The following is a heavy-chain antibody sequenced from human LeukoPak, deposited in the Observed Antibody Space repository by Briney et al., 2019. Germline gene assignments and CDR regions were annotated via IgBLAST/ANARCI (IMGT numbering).Heavy chain of an antibody. CDR3: ARNIVAGEYYFDY. CDR1: GGSISSGGYY. J-gene: IGHJ4*02. D-gene: IGHD5-12*01. V-gene: IGHV4-31*03. CDR2: IYYSGST. Sequence: PSETLSHTCTVSGGSISSGGYYWSWIRQYPGKGLEWIGYIYYSGSTYYNPSLKSRVTISVDTSKNQFSLKLSSVTAADTAVYYCARNIVAGEYYFDYWGQGTLVTVSS.